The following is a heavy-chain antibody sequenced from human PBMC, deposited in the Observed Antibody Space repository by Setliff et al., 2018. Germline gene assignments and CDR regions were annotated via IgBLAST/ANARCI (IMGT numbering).Heavy chain of an antibody. CDR1: GVTIGGNNYYY. Sequence: PSETLSLTCSLSGVTIGGNNYYYWAWIRQPPGKGLEWIGTISYSGGVFYNPSLKSRVAISADTSRIQFSLKLRSVTAADTAVYYCRFWSGYYKNDYWAQGTLVTVSS. CDR2: ISYSGGV. D-gene: IGHD3-3*01. CDR3: RFWSGYYKNDY. V-gene: IGHV4-39*07. J-gene: IGHJ4*02.